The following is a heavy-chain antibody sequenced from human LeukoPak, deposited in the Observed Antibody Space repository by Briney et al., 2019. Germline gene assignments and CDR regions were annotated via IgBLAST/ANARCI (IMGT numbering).Heavy chain of an antibody. D-gene: IGHD3-3*01. Sequence: ASVKVSCKVSGYTLTELSMHWVRQAPGKGLEWMGGFDPEDGETIYAQKFQGRVTMTEDTSTDTAYMELSSLRSEDTAVYYCATGRITIFGVVTNDALDIWGQGTMVTVSS. CDR2: FDPEDGET. J-gene: IGHJ3*02. CDR3: ATGRITIFGVVTNDALDI. V-gene: IGHV1-24*01. CDR1: GYTLTELS.